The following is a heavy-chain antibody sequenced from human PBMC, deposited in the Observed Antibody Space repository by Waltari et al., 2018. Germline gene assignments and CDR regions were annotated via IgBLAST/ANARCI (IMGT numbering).Heavy chain of an antibody. CDR2: INHSGST. D-gene: IGHD3-22*01. Sequence: QVQLQQWGAGLLKPSETLSLTCAVYGGSFSVYYWRWIRQPPGKGLEWIGEINHSGSTNYNPSLKSRVTISVDTSKNQFSLKLSSVTAADTAVYYCARRLGSSGYYYGYYFDYWGQGTLVTVSS. CDR3: ARRLGSSGYYYGYYFDY. V-gene: IGHV4-34*01. J-gene: IGHJ4*02. CDR1: GGSFSVYY.